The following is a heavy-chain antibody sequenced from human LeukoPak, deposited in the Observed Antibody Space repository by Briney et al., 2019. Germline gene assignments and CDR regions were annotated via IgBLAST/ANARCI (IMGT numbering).Heavy chain of an antibody. J-gene: IGHJ4*02. CDR1: GFTFSSYA. CDR3: ARDSQAAMDY. Sequence: PGGSLRLSCAASGFTFSSYAMSWVRQAPGKGLEWVSAISGSGGSTYYADSVKGRFTISRDNSKNTLYPQMNSLRAEDTAVYYCARDSQAAMDYWGQGTLVTVSS. CDR2: ISGSGGST. D-gene: IGHD5-18*01. V-gene: IGHV3-23*01.